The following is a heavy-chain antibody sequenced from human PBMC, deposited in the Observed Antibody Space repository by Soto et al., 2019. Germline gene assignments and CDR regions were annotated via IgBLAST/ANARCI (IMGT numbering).Heavy chain of an antibody. CDR3: ARAFREQQLVKY. CDR2: IIPIFGTA. V-gene: IGHV1-69*06. D-gene: IGHD6-13*01. CDR1: GGTFSSYA. J-gene: IGHJ4*02. Sequence: GASVKVSCKASGGTFSSYAISWVRQAPGQGLEWMGGIIPIFGTANYAQKLQGRVTITADKSTSTAYMELNSLRAEDTAVYYCARAFREQQLVKYWGQGTLVTVSS.